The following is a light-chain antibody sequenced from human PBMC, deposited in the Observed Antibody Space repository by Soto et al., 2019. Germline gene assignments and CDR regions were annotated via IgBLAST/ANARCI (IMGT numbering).Light chain of an antibody. V-gene: IGLV2-14*03. CDR1: SSDVGGYNY. J-gene: IGLJ1*01. Sequence: QSALTQPASVSGYPGQSITISCTGTSSDVGGYNYVSWYQQHPGKAPKFMIYDVSSRPSGVSNRFSGSKSGNTASLTISGLQAEDEADYYCCSYTTSNTRQIVFGTGTKVTVL. CDR3: CSYTTSNTRQIV. CDR2: DVS.